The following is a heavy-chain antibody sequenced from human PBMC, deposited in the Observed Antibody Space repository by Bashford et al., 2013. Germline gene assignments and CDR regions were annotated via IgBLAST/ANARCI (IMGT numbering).Heavy chain of an antibody. CDR2: LWHDGYNE. CDR3: AKAAVSATENYYYYGMDV. J-gene: IGHJ6*02. Sequence: GGSLRLSCAVSGVTFSRFVMHWVRQAPGKGLECVAVLWHDGYNEYYEDSVRGRFTISRDNSKNTLFLQMNSLRAEDTAVYYCAKAAVSATENYYYYGMDVWGHGTTVTVSS. D-gene: IGHD2-8*01. CDR1: GVTFSRFV. V-gene: IGHV3-30*02.